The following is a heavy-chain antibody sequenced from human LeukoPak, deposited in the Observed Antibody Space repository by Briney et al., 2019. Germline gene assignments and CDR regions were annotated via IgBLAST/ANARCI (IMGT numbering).Heavy chain of an antibody. CDR1: GGSISSYY. V-gene: IGHV4-59*08. J-gene: IGHJ4*02. CDR2: IYYSGST. CDR3: ARHLRGSYPAFDY. D-gene: IGHD1-26*01. Sequence: SETLSLTCTVSGGSISSYYWSWIRQPPGKGLEWIEYIYYSGSTNYNPSLKSRVTISVDTSKNQFSLKLSSVTAADTAVYYCARHLRGSYPAFDYWGQGTLVTVSS.